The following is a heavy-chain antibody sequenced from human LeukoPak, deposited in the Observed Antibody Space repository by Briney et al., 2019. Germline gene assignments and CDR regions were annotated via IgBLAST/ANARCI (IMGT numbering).Heavy chain of an antibody. CDR3: ARDSPYYYDSSGYNTPDY. CDR1: GGTFSSYA. V-gene: IGHV1-69*04. CDR2: IIPILGIA. Sequence: ASVKVSCKASGGTFSSYAISWVRQAPGQGLEWMGRIIPILGIANYAQKFQGRVTITADKSTSTAYMELSSLRSEDTAVYYCARDSPYYYDSSGYNTPDYWGQGTLVTVSS. J-gene: IGHJ4*02. D-gene: IGHD3-22*01.